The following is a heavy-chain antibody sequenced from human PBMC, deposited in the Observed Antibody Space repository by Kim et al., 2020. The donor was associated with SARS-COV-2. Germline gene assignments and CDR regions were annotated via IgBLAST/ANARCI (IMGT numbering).Heavy chain of an antibody. Sequence: ASVKVSCKASGYSFTAYGMNWVRQAPGQRLEWMGWINGGNGNTEYAQKVQNRVTITKDTSASTAYMELSSLRSEDTAVYYCSRSGVAGVTVLAHFDYWGKGTLVTVSS. J-gene: IGHJ4*02. V-gene: IGHV1-3*01. D-gene: IGHD1-1*01. CDR3: SRSGVAGVTVLAHFDY. CDR2: INGGNGNT. CDR1: GYSFTAYG.